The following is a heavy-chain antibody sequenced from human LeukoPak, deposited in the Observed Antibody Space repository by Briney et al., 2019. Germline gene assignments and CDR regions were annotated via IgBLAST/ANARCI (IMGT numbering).Heavy chain of an antibody. V-gene: IGHV1-69*05. J-gene: IGHJ5*02. CDR3: ATSGYSSSSYNL. D-gene: IGHD6-13*01. CDR2: IIAIFGTT. Sequence: SVKVSCKASGYTFTSYDINWVRQATGQGLEWMGGIIAIFGTTNYAQKFQGRVTNTTDESTSTAYMEMSSLTSEDTAVYYCATSGYSSSSYNLWGQGTLVTVSS. CDR1: GYTFTSYD.